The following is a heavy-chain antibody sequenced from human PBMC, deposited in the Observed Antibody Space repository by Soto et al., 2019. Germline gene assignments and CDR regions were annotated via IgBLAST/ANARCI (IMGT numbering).Heavy chain of an antibody. D-gene: IGHD5-18*01. V-gene: IGHV3-53*04. CDR3: ARGGKREGYSYGPFDY. Sequence: EVQLVESGGGLVQPGGSLRLSCAASGFTVSSNYMSWVRQAPGKGLEWVSVIYSGGSTYYADSVKGRFTISRHNSKNTLYLQMNSLRAEDTAVYYCARGGKREGYSYGPFDYWGQGTLVTVSS. CDR1: GFTVSSNY. CDR2: IYSGGST. J-gene: IGHJ4*02.